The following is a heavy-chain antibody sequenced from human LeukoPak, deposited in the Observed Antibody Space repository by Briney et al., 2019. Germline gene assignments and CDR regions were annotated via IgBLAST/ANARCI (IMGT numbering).Heavy chain of an antibody. Sequence: ASVKVSCKASGFIFSDFYTHWVRQVPGRGFEWMGWISRYSGATKVAQKFQGRVTLTRDTSISTAYVELSNLSSDDTGVYYCVTWPCGDSDVASFDFWGQGTLVTVSS. D-gene: IGHD3-10*01. CDR3: VTWPCGDSDVASFDF. J-gene: IGHJ4*02. CDR1: GFIFSDFY. V-gene: IGHV1-2*02. CDR2: ISRYSGAT.